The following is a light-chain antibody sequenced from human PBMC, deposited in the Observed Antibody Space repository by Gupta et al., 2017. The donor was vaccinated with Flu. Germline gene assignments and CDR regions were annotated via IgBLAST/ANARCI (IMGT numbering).Light chain of an antibody. Sequence: EIVLTQSPGPLSFSPGERATLSCRASQSVSSSYLAWYQQKPGQAPRLLIYGASSRATGIPDRFSGSGSGTDFTLTISRLEPEDFAVYYCQQYGSSPPGTFGQGTKVEIK. CDR2: GAS. J-gene: IGKJ1*01. V-gene: IGKV3-20*01. CDR3: QQYGSSPPGT. CDR1: QSVSSSY.